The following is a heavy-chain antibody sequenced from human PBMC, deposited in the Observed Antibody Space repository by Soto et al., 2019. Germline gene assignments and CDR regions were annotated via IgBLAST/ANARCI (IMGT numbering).Heavy chain of an antibody. CDR3: ARVDYYYYYGMDV. CDR2: IKQDGSEK. V-gene: IGHV3-7*01. J-gene: IGHJ6*02. CDR1: GFTFSSYW. Sequence: EVQLVESGGGLVQPGGSLRLSCAASGFTFSSYWMSWVRQAPGKGLEWVANIKQDGSEKYYVDSVKGRFTISRDNAKNSLYLQMNSLRPEDTAVYYCARVDYYYYYGMDVWGQGTTVTVSS.